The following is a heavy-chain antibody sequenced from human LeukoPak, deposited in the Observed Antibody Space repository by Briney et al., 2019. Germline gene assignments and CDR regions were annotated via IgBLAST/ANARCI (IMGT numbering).Heavy chain of an antibody. CDR2: IKSKTGGGTT. D-gene: IGHD3-10*01. Sequence: GGSLRLSCAASGFTFSNAWMSWVRQAPGKGLEWVGRIKSKTGGGTTDYAAPVKGRFTISRDDSKNTLYLQMNSLKTEDTAVYYCTTAVCAAMVRGVISCWFDPWGQGTLVTVSS. CDR1: GFTFSNAW. CDR3: TTAVCAAMVRGVISCWFDP. J-gene: IGHJ5*02. V-gene: IGHV3-15*01.